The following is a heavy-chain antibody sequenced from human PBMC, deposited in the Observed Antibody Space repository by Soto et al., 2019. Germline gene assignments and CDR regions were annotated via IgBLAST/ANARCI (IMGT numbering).Heavy chain of an antibody. CDR2: ITADNGNT. D-gene: IGHD2-21*02. V-gene: IGHV1-18*01. Sequence: QVHLVQSGAEVKKPGASVKVSCKASGYTLTSYGINWVRQAPGQGLEWMGWITADNGNTKYAQKIQGRVTMTTDTSTSTAYMGLRSLNSDDTVVYYCARAPASHDYYVDYWGQGTLVTVSS. CDR1: GYTLTSYG. CDR3: ARAPASHDYYVDY. J-gene: IGHJ4*02.